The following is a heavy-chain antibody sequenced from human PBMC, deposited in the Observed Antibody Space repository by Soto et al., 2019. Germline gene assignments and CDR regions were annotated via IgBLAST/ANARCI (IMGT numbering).Heavy chain of an antibody. CDR3: ARAAAASDVYFDY. V-gene: IGHV4-4*07. CDR1: GGSVSDYY. D-gene: IGHD6-25*01. Sequence: SETLSLTCTVSGGSVSDYYWSWIRQPAGKGLEWIGRIYTNRITNFSPSLKSRVTMSVDTSKNQVSLNLTSVTAADTAVYYCARAAAASDVYFDYWGQGTQVTVSS. J-gene: IGHJ4*02. CDR2: IYTNRIT.